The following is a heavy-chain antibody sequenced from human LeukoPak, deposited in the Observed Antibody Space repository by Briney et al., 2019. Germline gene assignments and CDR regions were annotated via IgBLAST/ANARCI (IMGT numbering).Heavy chain of an antibody. CDR3: AILTNGYGYFDY. CDR2: ISHSGST. CDR1: GGSFSGYY. D-gene: IGHD5-18*01. J-gene: IGHJ4*02. V-gene: IGHV4-34*01. Sequence: SETLSLTCAVYGGSFSGYYWSWIRLPPGKGLEWIGEISHSGSTNYNPSLESRVTISVDTSKNQFSLKLTSVTAADTAVYYCAILTNGYGYFDYWGQGTLVTVSS.